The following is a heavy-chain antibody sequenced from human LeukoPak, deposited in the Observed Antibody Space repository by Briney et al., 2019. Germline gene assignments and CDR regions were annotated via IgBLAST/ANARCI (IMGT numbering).Heavy chain of an antibody. Sequence: GGSLRLSCVASGFSFSDYYMSWIRQAPGKRLEWVSYIGSTIYYADSVKGRFTISRDNAKNSLYLQMNSLRAEDTAVYYCARDRGIVGTTGYYYMDVWGKGTTVTVSS. J-gene: IGHJ6*03. V-gene: IGHV3-11*04. CDR3: ARDRGIVGTTGYYYMDV. D-gene: IGHD1-26*01. CDR1: GFSFSDYY. CDR2: IGSTI.